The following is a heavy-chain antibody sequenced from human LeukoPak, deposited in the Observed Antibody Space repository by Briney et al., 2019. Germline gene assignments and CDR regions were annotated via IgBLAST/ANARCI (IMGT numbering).Heavy chain of an antibody. J-gene: IGHJ4*02. CDR2: ISASGGST. CDR1: GFTFSSYA. CDR3: AKDQYYYGSGRFDY. V-gene: IGHV3-23*01. Sequence: GGSLRLSCAASGFTFSSYAMTWVRQAPGKGLEWASSISASGGSTYYADSVKGRFTISRDNSKNTLYLQMNSLRAEDTAVYYCAKDQYYYGSGRFDYWGQGTLVTVSS. D-gene: IGHD3-10*01.